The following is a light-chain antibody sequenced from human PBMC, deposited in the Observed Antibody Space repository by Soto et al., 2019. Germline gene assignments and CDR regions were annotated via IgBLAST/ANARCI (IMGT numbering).Light chain of an antibody. CDR2: GNS. V-gene: IGLV1-40*01. Sequence: QSVLTQPPSVSGAPGQRVTIYCTGSSSNIGAGYDVHWYQQLPGTAPKLLIYGNSNRPSGVPDRFSGSKSGTLASLAITGLQAEDEADYYCQSYDSSLSAVVFGGGTKLTVL. CDR1: SSNIGAGYD. J-gene: IGLJ2*01. CDR3: QSYDSSLSAVV.